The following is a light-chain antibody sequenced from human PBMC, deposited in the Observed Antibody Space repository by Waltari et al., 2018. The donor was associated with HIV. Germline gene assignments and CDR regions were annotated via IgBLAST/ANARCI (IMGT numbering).Light chain of an antibody. V-gene: IGLV3-21*02. CDR2: DYR. CDR3: QVWDTIIL. Sequence: SSGLTQPPSVSVAPGQTATNSCEGNNIAKSGVKWPQQEPGQAPMVGLYDYRERPSGIPELFTGSNSGNTAALTISMDEAGYEADYYCQVWDTIILFGGGTKLTVL. J-gene: IGLJ2*01. CDR1: NIAKSG.